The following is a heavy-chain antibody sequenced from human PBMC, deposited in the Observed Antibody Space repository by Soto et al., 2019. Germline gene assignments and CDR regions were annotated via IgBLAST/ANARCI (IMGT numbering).Heavy chain of an antibody. CDR3: ARESGCGSGTCVTHYFDC. J-gene: IGHJ4*01. CDR1: GFTFGSYS. V-gene: IGHV3-7*01. D-gene: IGHD3-10*01. Sequence: PGGPLKLSCAASGFTFGSYSMSWARKPPGEGLGWLAIRRWDGSAKKYVASVRGRFTMCRDNEKNSLYLQMDSRSAEDAAVYYCARESGCGSGTCVTHYFDCWGHGTLVTVSS. CDR2: RRWDGSAK.